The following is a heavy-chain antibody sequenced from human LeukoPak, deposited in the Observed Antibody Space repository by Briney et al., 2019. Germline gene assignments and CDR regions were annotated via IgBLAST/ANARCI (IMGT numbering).Heavy chain of an antibody. CDR2: IYYSGST. CDR1: GGSISSSNW. D-gene: IGHD3-10*01. Sequence: SETLSLTCAVSGGSISSSNWWSWVRQPPGKGLEWIGEIYYSGSTYYNPSLKSRVTISVDTSKNQFSLKLSSVTAADTAVYYCARDKSGYFDYWGQGTLVTVSS. V-gene: IGHV4-4*02. J-gene: IGHJ4*02. CDR3: ARDKSGYFDY.